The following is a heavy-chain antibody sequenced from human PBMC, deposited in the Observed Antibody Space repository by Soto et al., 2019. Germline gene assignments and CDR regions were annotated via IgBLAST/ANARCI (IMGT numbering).Heavy chain of an antibody. V-gene: IGHV3-7*01. CDR3: AVFLRILEWSPFDI. CDR2: IKQDGSEK. J-gene: IGHJ3*02. Sequence: PGGSLRLSCAASGFTFSSYWMSWVRQAPGKGLEWVANIKQDGSEKYYVDSVKGRFTISRDNAKNSLYLQMNSLRAEDTAVYYCAVFLRILEWSPFDIWGQGTMVTVSS. CDR1: GFTFSSYW. D-gene: IGHD3-3*01.